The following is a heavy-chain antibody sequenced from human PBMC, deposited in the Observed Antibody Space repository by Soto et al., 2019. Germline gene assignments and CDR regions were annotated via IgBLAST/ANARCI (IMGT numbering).Heavy chain of an antibody. Sequence: EVQLLESGGGLVQPGGSLRLSCAASGFTFSSYAMTWVRQAPGKGLEWVSGISGRGGSTYYADSVKGRFTISRDNSKNTLYLQMNSLRAEDTAVYYCAKYPRDSSGWWLDYWGQGTVVTVSS. CDR2: ISGRGGST. J-gene: IGHJ4*02. CDR1: GFTFSSYA. D-gene: IGHD6-19*01. V-gene: IGHV3-23*01. CDR3: AKYPRDSSGWWLDY.